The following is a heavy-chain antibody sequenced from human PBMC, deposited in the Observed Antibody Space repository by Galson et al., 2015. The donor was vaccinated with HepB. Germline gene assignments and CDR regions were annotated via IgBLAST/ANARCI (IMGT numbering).Heavy chain of an antibody. CDR2: IWSDGTNK. J-gene: IGHJ4*02. Sequence: SLRLSCAASGFTFRIHGMNWVRQAPGKGLEWVASIWSDGTNKYYADSVKGRFTISRDNSKNALYPQMNSLGAEDTAVYHCAREGDPYNYWSAFDFWGQGTLVTVSS. CDR3: AREGDPYNYWSAFDF. V-gene: IGHV3-33*01. CDR1: GFTFRIHG. D-gene: IGHD3-3*01.